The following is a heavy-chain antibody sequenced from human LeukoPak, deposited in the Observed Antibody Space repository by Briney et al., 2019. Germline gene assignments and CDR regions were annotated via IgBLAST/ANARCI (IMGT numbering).Heavy chain of an antibody. D-gene: IGHD6-19*01. CDR3: ARAGPQWLVRDWFDP. V-gene: IGHV3-21*01. J-gene: IGHJ5*02. Sequence: GGSLRLSCAASGFTFSTYNMNWVRQAPGKGLEWVSSITSSSSYTFYADSVKGRFTISRDNAKNSLYLQVNSLRAEDTAVYYCARAGPQWLVRDWFDPWGQGTLVTVSS. CDR2: ITSSSSYT. CDR1: GFTFSTYN.